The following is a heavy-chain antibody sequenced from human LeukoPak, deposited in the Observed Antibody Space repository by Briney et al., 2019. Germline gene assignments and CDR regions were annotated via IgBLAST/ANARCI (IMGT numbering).Heavy chain of an antibody. V-gene: IGHV3-15*01. CDR1: GFTFSNAW. CDR2: IKSKTDGGTT. CDR3: TTGVWGYCSSTSCYFVDY. Sequence: PGGSLRLSCAASGFTFSNAWMSWVRQAPGKGLEWVGRIKSKTDGGTTDYAAPVKGRFTISRDDSKNTLYLQMNSLKTEDTAVYYCTTGVWGYCSSTSCYFVDYWGQGTLVTVSS. J-gene: IGHJ4*02. D-gene: IGHD2-2*01.